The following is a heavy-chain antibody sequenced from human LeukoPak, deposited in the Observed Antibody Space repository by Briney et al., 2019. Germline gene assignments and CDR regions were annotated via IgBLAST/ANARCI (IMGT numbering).Heavy chain of an antibody. CDR2: INGDGRNI. D-gene: IGHD3-9*01. CDR3: TRDLMDYDVSTGLHHYYMDV. J-gene: IGHJ6*04. CDR1: GFTFSSYW. Sequence: GGSLRLSCVASGFTFSSYWMHWVRQDPRKGLVWVSRINGDGRNINYADSVRGRFTISRDNAKNTLYLQMNTLRVEDTAVYYCTRDLMDYDVSTGLHHYYMDVWGKGTTVTVSS. V-gene: IGHV3-74*01.